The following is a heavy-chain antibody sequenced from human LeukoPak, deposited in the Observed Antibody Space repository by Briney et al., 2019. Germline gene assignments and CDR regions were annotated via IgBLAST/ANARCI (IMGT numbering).Heavy chain of an antibody. J-gene: IGHJ4*02. D-gene: IGHD2-15*01. CDR3: VRSPVRGYYFDF. V-gene: IGHV4-31*03. Sequence: SQTLSLTCNVFGASMRSETHYWSWLRQHPGKGPEWIAYIYYTAGAYYNPSLESRVSISLDASENQFSLKLSSVTAADTAVYHCVRSPVRGYYFDFWGQGALVTVPS. CDR2: IYYTAGA. CDR1: GASMRSETHY.